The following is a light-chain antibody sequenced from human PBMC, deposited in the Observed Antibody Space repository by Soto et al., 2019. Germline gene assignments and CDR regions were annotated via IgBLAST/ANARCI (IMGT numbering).Light chain of an antibody. V-gene: IGKV1-27*01. CDR3: QKYNGAPFT. Sequence: DIQMTQSPSSLSASVGERVTITCRASQGIANYLAWYQQKPGKVPKLLIYAASTLEPGVPSRFSGSGFGTDFTLSISSLQPEDFATYYCQKYNGAPFTFGPGTKVDIK. CDR1: QGIANY. CDR2: AAS. J-gene: IGKJ3*01.